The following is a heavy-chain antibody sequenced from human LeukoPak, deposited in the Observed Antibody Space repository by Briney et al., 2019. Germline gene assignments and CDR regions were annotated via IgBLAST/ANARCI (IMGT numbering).Heavy chain of an antibody. CDR1: GYTFTSY. CDR2: ISAYNGNT. Sequence: ASVKVSCKASGYTFTSYVSWVRPAPGQGLEWMGWISAYNGNTNYAQKLQGRVTMTTDTSTSTAYMELRSLRSDDTAVYYCARTSSSWTGTDFDYWGQGTLVTVSS. CDR3: ARTSSSWTGTDFDY. J-gene: IGHJ4*02. D-gene: IGHD6-13*01. V-gene: IGHV1-18*01.